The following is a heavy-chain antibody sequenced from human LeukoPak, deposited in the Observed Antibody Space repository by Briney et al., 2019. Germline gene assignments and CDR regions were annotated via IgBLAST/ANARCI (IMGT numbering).Heavy chain of an antibody. Sequence: ASVKVSCKVSGGTFSSYGISWVRQAPGQGLEWMGWISAYNGNTNYAQKLQGRVTMTTDTSTSTAYMELRSLRSDDTAVYYCARGWDCSGGSCLLDYWGQGTLVTVSS. V-gene: IGHV1-18*01. J-gene: IGHJ4*02. CDR2: ISAYNGNT. D-gene: IGHD2-15*01. CDR1: GGTFSSYG. CDR3: ARGWDCSGGSCLLDY.